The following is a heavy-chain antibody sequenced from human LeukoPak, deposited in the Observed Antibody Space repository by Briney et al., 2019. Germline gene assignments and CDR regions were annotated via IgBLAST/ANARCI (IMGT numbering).Heavy chain of an antibody. CDR3: ARDGRRIQDYWYFDL. Sequence: GGSLRLSCVASGFPFSDDYMSWIRQAPGKGLEWISYISSSSRYTNYADSVKGRFTISRDNAKNSLYLQMNSLRVEDTAVYYCARDGRRIQDYWYFDLWGRGTLVSVSS. CDR2: ISSSSRYT. J-gene: IGHJ2*01. CDR1: GFPFSDDY. D-gene: IGHD5-18*01. V-gene: IGHV3-11*06.